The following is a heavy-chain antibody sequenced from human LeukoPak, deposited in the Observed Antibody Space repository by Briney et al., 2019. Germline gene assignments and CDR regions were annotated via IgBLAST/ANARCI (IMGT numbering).Heavy chain of an antibody. V-gene: IGHV1-69*13. CDR2: IIPIFGTA. Sequence: SVKVSCKASGGTFSSYAISWVRQAPGQGLEWMGGIIPIFGTANYAQKFQGRVTITADESTSTAYMELSSLRSEDTAVYYCATAQTDSNGYSRPYYYYGMDVWGQGTTVTVSS. CDR1: GGTFSSYA. D-gene: IGHD3-22*01. CDR3: ATAQTDSNGYSRPYYYYGMDV. J-gene: IGHJ6*02.